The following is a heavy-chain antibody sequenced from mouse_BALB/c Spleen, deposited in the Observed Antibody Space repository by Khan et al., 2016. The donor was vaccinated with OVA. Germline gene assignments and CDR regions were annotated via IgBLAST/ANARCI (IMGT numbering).Heavy chain of an antibody. V-gene: IGHV1S82*01. D-gene: IGHD1-2*01. CDR3: ARRKFIITTSEDPWFAY. J-gene: IGHJ3*01. CDR2: IHPSDSET. Sequence: QVQLQQPGAELVRPGASVKLSCKASGYSFTSYWMNWVKQRPGQGLEWIGMIHPSDSETRLNQKLKDKASLTLDKSSSTAYMQLISPTSEDSAVYYCARRKFIITTSEDPWFAYWGQGTLVTVSA. CDR1: GYSFTSYW.